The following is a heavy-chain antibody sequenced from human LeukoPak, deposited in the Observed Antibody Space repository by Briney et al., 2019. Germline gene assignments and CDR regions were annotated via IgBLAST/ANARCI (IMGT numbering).Heavy chain of an antibody. CDR2: IKGDERST. V-gene: IGHV3-74*01. CDR3: VRGQLWSYYHDY. Sequence: GGSLRLSCAASGFTFSSYWMHWVRQAPGKGLVWVSRIKGDERSTNYADSVKGRFTISRDNAKNTVYLEMNSLRAEDTAVYYCVRGQLWSYYHDYWGQGTLVTVSS. D-gene: IGHD5-18*01. J-gene: IGHJ4*02. CDR1: GFTFSSYW.